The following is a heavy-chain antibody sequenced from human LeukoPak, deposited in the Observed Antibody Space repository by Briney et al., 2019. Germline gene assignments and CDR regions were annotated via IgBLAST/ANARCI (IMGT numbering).Heavy chain of an antibody. Sequence: GGSLRLSCAASGFTFSSYAMSWVRQAPGKGLEWVSAISGGGDTTYYVDSVKGRFTISRDNSKNTLYLQMNSLRVEDTAVYYCAIAPSYSSAWYYYGMDVWGHGTTVTVFS. CDR1: GFTFSSYA. J-gene: IGHJ6*02. CDR3: AIAPSYSSAWYYYGMDV. D-gene: IGHD6-19*01. V-gene: IGHV3-23*01. CDR2: ISGGGDTT.